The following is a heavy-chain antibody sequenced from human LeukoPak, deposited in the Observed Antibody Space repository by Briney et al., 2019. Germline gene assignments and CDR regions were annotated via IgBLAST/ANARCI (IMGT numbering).Heavy chain of an antibody. V-gene: IGHV1-2*04. D-gene: IGHD5-18*01. CDR2: INPNSGGT. Sequence: GASVKVSCKASGYTFTGYYMHWVRQAPGQGLEWMGWINPNSGGTNYAQKFQGWVTTTRDTSISTAYMELSRLRSDDTAVYYCARSSTRGYSYGAGYWGQGTLVTVSS. J-gene: IGHJ4*02. CDR3: ARSSTRGYSYGAGY. CDR1: GYTFTGYY.